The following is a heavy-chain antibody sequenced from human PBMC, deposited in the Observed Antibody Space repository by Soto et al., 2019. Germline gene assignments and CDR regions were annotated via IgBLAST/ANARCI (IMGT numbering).Heavy chain of an antibody. Sequence: LRLSCAASGFTFSSYGMHWVRQAPGKGLEWVAVISYDGSNKYYADSVKGRFTISRDNSKNTLYLQMNSLRAEDTAVYYCAKDAYGFWSGYYTDYWGQGTLVTVSS. J-gene: IGHJ4*02. CDR3: AKDAYGFWSGYYTDY. CDR2: ISYDGSNK. D-gene: IGHD3-3*01. V-gene: IGHV3-30*18. CDR1: GFTFSSYG.